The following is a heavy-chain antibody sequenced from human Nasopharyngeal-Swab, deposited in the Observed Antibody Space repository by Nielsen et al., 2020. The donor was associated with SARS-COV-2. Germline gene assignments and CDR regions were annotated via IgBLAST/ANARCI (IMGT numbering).Heavy chain of an antibody. CDR2: INPSGGST. J-gene: IGHJ4*02. CDR1: GYTFTSYY. D-gene: IGHD2-15*01. V-gene: IGHV1-46*01. Sequence: ASVKVSCRASGYTFTSYYMHWVRQAPGQGLEWMGIINPSGGSTSYAQKFQGRVTMTRDTSISTAYMELSRLRSDDTAVYYCARVGNSGYCSGGSCYSLNYWGQGTLVTVSS. CDR3: ARVGNSGYCSGGSCYSLNY.